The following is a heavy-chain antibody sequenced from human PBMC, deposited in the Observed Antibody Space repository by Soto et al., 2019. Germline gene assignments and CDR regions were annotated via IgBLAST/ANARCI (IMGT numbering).Heavy chain of an antibody. J-gene: IGHJ4*02. D-gene: IGHD2-15*01. CDR3: AAEKDIVVVVAATSRTPFGY. CDR1: GGSFSGYY. CDR2: INHSGST. V-gene: IGHV4-34*01. Sequence: QVQLQQWGAGLLKPSETRSITCAVYGGSFSGYYWSWIRQPPGKGLEWIGEINHSGSTNYNPSLKSRVTISVDTSKNQFSLKLSSVTAADTAVYYCAAEKDIVVVVAATSRTPFGYWGQGTLVTVSS.